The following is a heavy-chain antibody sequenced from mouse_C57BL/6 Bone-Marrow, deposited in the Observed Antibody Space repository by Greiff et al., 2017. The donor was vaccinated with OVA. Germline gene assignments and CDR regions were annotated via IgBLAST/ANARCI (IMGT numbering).Heavy chain of an antibody. CDR1: GYTFTDYY. Sequence: SGPVLVKPGASVKMSCKASGYTFTDYYMNWVKQSHGKSLEWIGVINPYNGGTSYNQKFKGKATLTVDKSSSTAYMELNSLTSEDSAVYYCARWGTYYSNYFDYWGQGTTLTVSS. CDR3: ARWGTYYSNYFDY. V-gene: IGHV1-19*01. CDR2: INPYNGGT. J-gene: IGHJ2*01. D-gene: IGHD2-5*01.